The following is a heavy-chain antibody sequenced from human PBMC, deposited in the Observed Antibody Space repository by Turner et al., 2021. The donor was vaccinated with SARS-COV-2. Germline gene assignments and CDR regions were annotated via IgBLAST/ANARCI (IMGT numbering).Heavy chain of an antibody. CDR1: GYTLIELS. CDR3: ATAPANYYDSSGSKGFYYYYYGMDV. V-gene: IGHV1-24*01. D-gene: IGHD3-22*01. J-gene: IGHJ6*02. Sequence: QVQLVQSGAEVTKPGASVKVTCKVSGYTLIELSMHWVRQAPGKGLEWMGGFDPEEGETIYAQKFQGRVTMTEDTSTDTAYMELSSLRSEDTAVYYCATAPANYYDSSGSKGFYYYYYGMDVWGQGTTVTVSS. CDR2: FDPEEGET.